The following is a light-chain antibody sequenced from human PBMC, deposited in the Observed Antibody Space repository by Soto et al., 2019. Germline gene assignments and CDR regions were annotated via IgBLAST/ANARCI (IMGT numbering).Light chain of an antibody. V-gene: IGKV3-11*01. Sequence: IVLTHSPATLSLYPWERATLSCRASQSVWTYLAWYQQKRGQAPRLLMYDASNRASGVPARFSGGGSGTDFTLTISSLEPEDFAVYYCQQRNNWPRSTFGQGTRLEIK. CDR2: DAS. CDR1: QSVWTY. CDR3: QQRNNWPRST. J-gene: IGKJ5*01.